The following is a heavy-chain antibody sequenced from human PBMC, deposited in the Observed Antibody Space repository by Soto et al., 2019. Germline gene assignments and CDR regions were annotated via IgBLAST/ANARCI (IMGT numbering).Heavy chain of an antibody. CDR2: INHTGGT. V-gene: IGHV4-34*01. J-gene: IGHJ5*02. D-gene: IGHD3-10*01. Sequence: ETLSLTCAVYGASFSGYYWTWIRQPPGKGLEWIGEINHTGGTHYNPSLKSRVTMSVDTSKNQFSLKLSSVTAADTAVYYCARATQGMVRGVIVPWFDPWGQGTLVTVSS. CDR3: ARATQGMVRGVIVPWFDP. CDR1: GASFSGYY.